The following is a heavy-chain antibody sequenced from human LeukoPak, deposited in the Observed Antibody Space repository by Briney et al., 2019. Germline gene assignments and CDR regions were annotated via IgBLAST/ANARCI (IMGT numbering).Heavy chain of an antibody. CDR2: IYGGGDT. Sequence: GGSLRLSCAASGFSVNNNYVNWVRQAPGKGLEWVSIIYGGGDTSYADSVKGRFTISRDNSKNTVYLQMNGLRAEDTAVYYCAKESGYYHYWGQGTQVTVSS. CDR1: GFSVNNNY. J-gene: IGHJ4*02. CDR3: AKESGYYHY. D-gene: IGHD3-3*01. V-gene: IGHV3-53*01.